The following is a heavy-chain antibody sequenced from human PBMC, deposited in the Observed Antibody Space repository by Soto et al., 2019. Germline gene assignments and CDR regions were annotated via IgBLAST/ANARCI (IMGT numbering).Heavy chain of an antibody. J-gene: IGHJ6*02. Sequence: GGSLRLSCAASGFTFSSYAMHWVRQAPGKGLEWVAVISNDGSNKYYADSVKGRFTISRDNSKNTLYLQMNSLRAEDTAVYYCARGNGYCSGGSCYGDYYNGMDVWGQGTTVTVSS. CDR2: ISNDGSNK. V-gene: IGHV3-30*04. CDR1: GFTFSSYA. CDR3: ARGNGYCSGGSCYGDYYNGMDV. D-gene: IGHD2-15*01.